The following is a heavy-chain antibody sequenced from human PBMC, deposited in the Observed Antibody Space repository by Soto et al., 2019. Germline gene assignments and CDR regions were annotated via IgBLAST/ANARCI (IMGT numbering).Heavy chain of an antibody. J-gene: IGHJ6*02. D-gene: IGHD2-21*02. V-gene: IGHV4-30-4*01. CDR2: IYYSGST. Sequence: SETLSLTCTVSGGSISSGDYYWSWIRQPPGKGLEWIGYIYYSGSTYYNPSFKSRVTISVDTSKNQFSLHLTSVTAADTAVYFCAREDDGGDSLDVWGQGTTVTVSS. CDR1: GGSISSGDYY. CDR3: AREDDGGDSLDV.